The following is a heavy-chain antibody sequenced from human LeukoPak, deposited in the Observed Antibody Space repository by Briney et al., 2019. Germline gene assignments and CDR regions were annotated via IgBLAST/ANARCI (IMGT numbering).Heavy chain of an antibody. CDR1: GFTFSSYA. CDR2: ITGTGGVT. D-gene: IGHD3-10*01. J-gene: IGHJ4*02. Sequence: GGSLRLSCAASGFTFSSYAMGWVRQAPGKGLEWLSAITGTGGVTYYADSVKGRFTISRDSSKTTLYLQMDSLRAEDTAVYYCAKEVSGSGSYYGGDDYWGQGTLVIVSS. V-gene: IGHV3-23*01. CDR3: AKEVSGSGSYYGGDDY.